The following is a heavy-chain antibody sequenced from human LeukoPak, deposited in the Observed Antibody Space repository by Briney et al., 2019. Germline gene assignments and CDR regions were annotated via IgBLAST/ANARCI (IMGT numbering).Heavy chain of an antibody. D-gene: IGHD2-15*01. CDR2: LDPEDGKT. Sequence: ASVKVSCKVSGYALTELSMHRVRQTPGTGLEWMGGLDPEDGKTTYAQRFQGRVTMTEDTATDTAYMELSNLRSDDTAVYFCTSRLLILLWTKDFWGQGTLVTVSS. V-gene: IGHV1-24*01. CDR3: TSRLLILLWTKDF. CDR1: GYALTELS. J-gene: IGHJ4*02.